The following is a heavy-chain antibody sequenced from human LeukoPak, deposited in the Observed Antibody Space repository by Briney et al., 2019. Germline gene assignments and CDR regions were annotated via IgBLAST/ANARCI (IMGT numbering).Heavy chain of an antibody. V-gene: IGHV3-30*04. CDR3: AKDSPRWRSSPSYFDY. D-gene: IGHD6-6*01. J-gene: IGHJ4*02. CDR2: ISYDGSNK. Sequence: GGSLRLSCAASGFTFSSYAMHWVRQAPGKGLEWVAVISYDGSNKYYADSVKGRFTISRDNSKNTLYLQMNSLRAEDTAVYYCAKDSPRWRSSPSYFDYWGQGTLVTVSS. CDR1: GFTFSSYA.